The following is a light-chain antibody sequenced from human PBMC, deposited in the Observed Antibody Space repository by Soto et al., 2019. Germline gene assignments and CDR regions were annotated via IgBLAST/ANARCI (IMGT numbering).Light chain of an antibody. Sequence: DIPMTQSPSALSAPVGDRVTITCRASQSISTWLAWYQQKPGKAPKLLIYDASSLESGVPSRFSGSGFGKEFTLTISSLQPDDFATYYCQQYNSYSSPFGQGTKVEIK. CDR1: QSISTW. CDR3: QQYNSYSSP. CDR2: DAS. V-gene: IGKV1-5*01. J-gene: IGKJ1*01.